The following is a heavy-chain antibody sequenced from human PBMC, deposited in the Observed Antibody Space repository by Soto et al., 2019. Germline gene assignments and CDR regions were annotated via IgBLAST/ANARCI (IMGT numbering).Heavy chain of an antibody. D-gene: IGHD1-26*01. J-gene: IGHJ4*01. CDR3: ARDDMGEGATFVDFDS. Sequence: ASVKVSCKPSGYTFTAYYIHWVRRAPGQGLEWLGWMNPTTGGTNYAQKFQGRVTMARDTSIVTAYMELTRLTSDDTAIYYWARDDMGEGATFVDFDSWGHRTLVNVSS. CDR1: GYTFTAYY. CDR2: MNPTTGGT. V-gene: IGHV1-2*02.